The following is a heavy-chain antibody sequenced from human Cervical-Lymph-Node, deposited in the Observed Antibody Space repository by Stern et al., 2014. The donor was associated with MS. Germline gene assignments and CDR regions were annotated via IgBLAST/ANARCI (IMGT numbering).Heavy chain of an antibody. CDR2: IKTDGSEK. D-gene: IGHD1-7*01. CDR1: GFTFSNYW. CDR3: ARAVRELGT. V-gene: IGHV3-7*01. Sequence: EVQLVESGGGLVQPGESLRLSCAVSGFTFSNYWMTWVRQAPGKGLEWVASIKTDGSEKSYWASVKGRFPISRDNAKNSLYLQMNSLRAEDTAVYYCARAVRELGTWGQGTLVTVSS. J-gene: IGHJ5*02.